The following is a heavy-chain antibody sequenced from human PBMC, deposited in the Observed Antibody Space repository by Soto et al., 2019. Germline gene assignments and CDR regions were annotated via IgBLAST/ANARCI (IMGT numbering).Heavy chain of an antibody. Sequence: QVQLQESGPGLVKPSETLSLTCTVSGGSISSNYWSWIRQPPGKGLEWIGYIYYSGSTNYNPSLKSRVTRPVDTSKNPFALKLSSVTAADTAVYYCARRYVANFDYWGQGTLVTVS. CDR2: IYYSGST. CDR1: GGSISSNY. J-gene: IGHJ4*02. D-gene: IGHD3-16*01. CDR3: ARRYVANFDY. V-gene: IGHV4-59*08.